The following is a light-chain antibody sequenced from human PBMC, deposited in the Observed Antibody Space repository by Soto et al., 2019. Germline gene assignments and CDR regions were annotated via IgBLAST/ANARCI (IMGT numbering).Light chain of an antibody. CDR2: WAS. CDR3: QQYYDAPQN. J-gene: IGKJ1*01. Sequence: DIVMTQSPDSLAVSLGERATINCKSSQSVLYSSNNKNYLAWYQQKPGQPPKLLIYWASTRESGVPDRISGRGYGTDFTLTISSLQAEDVAVYYCQQYYDAPQNFGQGTKVEIK. V-gene: IGKV4-1*01. CDR1: QSVLYSSNNKNY.